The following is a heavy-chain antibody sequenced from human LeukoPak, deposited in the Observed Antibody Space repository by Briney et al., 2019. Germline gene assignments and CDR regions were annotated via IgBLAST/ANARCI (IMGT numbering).Heavy chain of an antibody. D-gene: IGHD3-22*01. CDR2: IYHSGST. J-gene: IGHJ4*02. V-gene: IGHV4-38-2*01. CDR3: ASAVVVIRFDY. CDR1: GYSISSGYY. Sequence: SETLSLTCADSGYSISSGYYWGWIRQPPGKGLEWIGSIYHSGSTYYNPSLKSRVTISVDTSKNQFSLKLSSVTAADTAVYYCASAVVVIRFDYWGQGTLVTVSS.